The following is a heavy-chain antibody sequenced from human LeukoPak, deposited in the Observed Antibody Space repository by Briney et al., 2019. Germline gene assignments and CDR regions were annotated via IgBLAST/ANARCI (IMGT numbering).Heavy chain of an antibody. CDR1: GYTFTSYG. CDR3: ARDRGRWLQFQGDAFDI. J-gene: IGHJ3*02. V-gene: IGHV1-18*01. Sequence: ASVKVSCKASGYTFTSYGISWVRQAPGQGLEWMGWISAYNGNTNYAQKIQGRVTMTTDTSTSTAYMELRSLRSDDTAVYYCARDRGRWLQFQGDAFDIWGQGTMVTVSS. CDR2: ISAYNGNT. D-gene: IGHD5-24*01.